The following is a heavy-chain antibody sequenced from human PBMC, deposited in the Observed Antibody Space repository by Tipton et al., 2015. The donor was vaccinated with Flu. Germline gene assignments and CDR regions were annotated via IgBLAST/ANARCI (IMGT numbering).Heavy chain of an antibody. V-gene: IGHV3-74*01. CDR2: INSDGSST. Sequence: SLRLSCAASGFTFSSYWMHWVRQAPGKGLVWVSRINSDGSSTSYADSVKGRFTISRDNAKNTLYLQMNSLRAEDTAVYYCARDPGGYDSSGYYYGNGAFDIWGQGTMVTVSS. CDR1: GFTFSSYW. CDR3: ARDPGGYDSSGYYYGNGAFDI. D-gene: IGHD3-22*01. J-gene: IGHJ3*02.